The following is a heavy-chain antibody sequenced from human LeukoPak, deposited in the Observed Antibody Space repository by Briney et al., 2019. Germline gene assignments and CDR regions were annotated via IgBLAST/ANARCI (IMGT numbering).Heavy chain of an antibody. CDR3: ARSMYYDFWSGYPPYYYGMDV. D-gene: IGHD3-3*01. J-gene: IGHJ6*02. V-gene: IGHV1-8*01. CDR1: GYTFTSYD. Sequence: ASVKVSCKASGYTFTSYDINWVRQATGQGLEWMGWMNPNSGNTGYAQKFQGRVTMTRNTSISAAYMELSSLRSEDTAVYYCARSMYYDFWSGYPPYYYGMDVWGQGTTVTVSS. CDR2: MNPNSGNT.